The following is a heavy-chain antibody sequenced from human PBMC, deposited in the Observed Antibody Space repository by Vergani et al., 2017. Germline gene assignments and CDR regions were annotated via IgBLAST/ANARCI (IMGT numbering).Heavy chain of an antibody. CDR1: GGTFSSYP. Sequence: QVQLVQSGAEVKKPGSSVKVSCKASGGTFSSYPISWVRQAPGQGLEWMGGIIPVFGTPNYAQKFQGRVTITADESTSTAYMELTSLRLEDTAVYYCATSPQQLLLYWGQGTLVTVSS. CDR2: IIPVFGTP. CDR3: ATSPQQLLLY. V-gene: IGHV1-69*12. J-gene: IGHJ4*02. D-gene: IGHD6-13*01.